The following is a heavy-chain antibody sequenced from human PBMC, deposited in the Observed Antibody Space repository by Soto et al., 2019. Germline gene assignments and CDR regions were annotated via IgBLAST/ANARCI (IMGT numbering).Heavy chain of an antibody. D-gene: IGHD2-21*02. Sequence: EVQLVESEGGLVQPGGSLRLSCEASGFIFTTSDMSWVRQAPGKGLEWISSITITGDTTHYADSVKGRFTISRDNSRKTVYLQMNGLRVDDTAVYYCGKGGGGDHGYWGQGTLVAVSS. CDR2: ITITGDTT. CDR1: GFIFTTSD. CDR3: GKGGGGDHGY. J-gene: IGHJ4*02. V-gene: IGHV3-23*04.